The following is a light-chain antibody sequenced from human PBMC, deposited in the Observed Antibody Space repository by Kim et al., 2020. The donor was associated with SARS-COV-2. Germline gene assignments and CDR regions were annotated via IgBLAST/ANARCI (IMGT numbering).Light chain of an antibody. Sequence: QSALTQPASVSGSPGQSITTSRTGTSTDLFSSKVVSWYQNAPGKAPRLLLYDVSNRPSGISSRFSGSKSANSASLTISGLQAEDEDDYYCNSHTNTAVHYVFGNGTKVTVL. CDR2: DVS. CDR3: NSHTNTAVHYV. J-gene: IGLJ1*01. CDR1: STDLFSSKV. V-gene: IGLV2-14*03.